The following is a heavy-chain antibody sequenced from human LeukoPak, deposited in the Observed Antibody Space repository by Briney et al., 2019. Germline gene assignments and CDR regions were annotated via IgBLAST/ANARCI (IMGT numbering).Heavy chain of an antibody. Sequence: PGGSLRLSCAASGFTFNMYSMSWVRQAPGKGLEWVSYISGLSSTIYYSDSVKGRFTISRDNAKNSLYLQMNSLRAEDTAVYYCAKIFSTYGGDAFDIWGQGTMVTVSS. V-gene: IGHV3-48*04. CDR3: AKIFSTYGGDAFDI. D-gene: IGHD4-23*01. CDR2: ISGLSSTI. J-gene: IGHJ3*02. CDR1: GFTFNMYS.